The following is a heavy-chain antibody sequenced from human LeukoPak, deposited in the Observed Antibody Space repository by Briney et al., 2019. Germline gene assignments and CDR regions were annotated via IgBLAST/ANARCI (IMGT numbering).Heavy chain of an antibody. J-gene: IGHJ4*02. D-gene: IGHD6-13*01. CDR1: GYSISSGYY. Sequence: SETLSLTCAVSGYSISSGYYWGWIRQPQGKGLEWIGSIYHSGSTYYNPSLKSRVTISVDTSKNQFSLKLSSVTAADTAVYYCARGYSSPYYFDYWGQGTLVTVSS. CDR3: ARGYSSPYYFDY. V-gene: IGHV4-38-2*01. CDR2: IYHSGST.